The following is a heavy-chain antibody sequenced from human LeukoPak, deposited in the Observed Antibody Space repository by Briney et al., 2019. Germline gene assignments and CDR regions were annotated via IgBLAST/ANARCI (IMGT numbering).Heavy chain of an antibody. CDR2: IYYSGST. Sequence: SETLSLTCTVSGGSMSSYYWSWIRQPPGKGLEWIGYIYYSGSTNYNPSLKSRVTISVETSKNHFSLKLSSVTAADTAVYYCARRLRGFSGYDYYFYYYMDVWGKGTTVTVSS. D-gene: IGHD5-12*01. CDR1: GGSMSSYY. CDR3: ARRLRGFSGYDYYFYYYMDV. V-gene: IGHV4-59*01. J-gene: IGHJ6*03.